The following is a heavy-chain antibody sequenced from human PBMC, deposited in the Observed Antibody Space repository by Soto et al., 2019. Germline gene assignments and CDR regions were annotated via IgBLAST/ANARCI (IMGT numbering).Heavy chain of an antibody. V-gene: IGHV4-30-2*02. CDR1: GGSISSGGYS. CDR3: AKGNGWYYY. D-gene: IGHD6-19*01. Sequence: SETLSLTCAVSGGSISSGGYSWSWIRQPPGKGLEWIGYIYHSDNTFYNPSLKRRVKISVDTSTNQFSLKLNSVTAADTAVYYCAKGNGWYYYWGQGTLVTVSS. J-gene: IGHJ4*02. CDR2: IYHSDNT.